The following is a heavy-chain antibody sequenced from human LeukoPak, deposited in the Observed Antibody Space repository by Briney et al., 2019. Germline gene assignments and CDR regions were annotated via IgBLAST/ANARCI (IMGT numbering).Heavy chain of an antibody. CDR3: AKSSGAIESLLGY. CDR2: IRYDGSNK. J-gene: IGHJ4*02. D-gene: IGHD3-16*01. CDR1: GFTFSSYG. Sequence: PGGSLRLSCAASGFTFSSYGIHLVRQAPGKGLERAAFIRYDGSNKYYADSVKGRFTISRDNSKNTLYLQMNSLRAEDMAVYYCAKSSGAIESLLGYWGQGTLVTVSS. V-gene: IGHV3-30*02.